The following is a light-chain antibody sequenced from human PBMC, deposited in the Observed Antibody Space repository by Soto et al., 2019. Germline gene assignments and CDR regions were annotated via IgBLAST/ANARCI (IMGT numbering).Light chain of an antibody. V-gene: IGLV2-14*01. CDR1: SSDVGAYNS. Sequence: QSVLTQPASVSGSPGQSIAISCTGTSSDVGAYNSVSWYQQYPGKAPKLMIHDVSNRPSGVSDRFSGSKSGNTASLTISGLRAEDEADYYCSSYTSSSSYVFGSGTKVTVL. J-gene: IGLJ1*01. CDR2: DVS. CDR3: SSYTSSSSYV.